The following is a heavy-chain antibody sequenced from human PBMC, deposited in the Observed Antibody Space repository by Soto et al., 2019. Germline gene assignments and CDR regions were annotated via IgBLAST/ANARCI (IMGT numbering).Heavy chain of an antibody. V-gene: IGHV3-23*01. J-gene: IGHJ1*01. D-gene: IGHD6-13*01. CDR3: AKVSHSSRWYFGSAEYFQH. Sequence: PGGSLRLSCAASGFTFRSYAMRWIRQAPGKGLEWVSSISGSGGSTYDADSVKGRFTISRDNSKNTLYLQMNSLRAEDTAVYYCAKVSHSSRWYFGSAEYFQHWGQSTLVTVSS. CDR1: GFTFRSYA. CDR2: ISGSGGST.